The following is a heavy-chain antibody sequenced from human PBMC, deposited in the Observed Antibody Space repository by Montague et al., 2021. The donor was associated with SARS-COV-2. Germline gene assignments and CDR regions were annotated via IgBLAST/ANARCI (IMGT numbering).Heavy chain of an antibody. V-gene: IGHV3-53*04. CDR3: ARDSGYNDMGVSGA. Sequence: SLRLSCAASGFIVSTNYMSWVRQVPGKGLEWVSVIYSNGDSYYADSVKGRFTMPRHDSENTVYLQMNSLRPEDTAVYYCARDSGYNDMGVSGAWGQGILVTVSS. CDR2: IYSNGDS. D-gene: IGHD5-18*01. J-gene: IGHJ5*01. CDR1: GFIVSTNY.